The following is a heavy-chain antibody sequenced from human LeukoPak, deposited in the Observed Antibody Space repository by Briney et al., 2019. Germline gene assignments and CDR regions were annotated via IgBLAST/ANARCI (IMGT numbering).Heavy chain of an antibody. CDR2: INPNSGGT. J-gene: IGHJ6*02. CDR1: GYTFTGYY. CDR3: ARGTGSSVYGSGLGYYYYGMDV. D-gene: IGHD3-10*01. Sequence: ASVKFSCKASGYTFTGYYMHWVRQAPGQGLEWMGWINPNSGGTNYAQKFQGWVTMTRDTSISTAYMELSRLRSDDTAVYYCARGTGSSVYGSGLGYYYYGMDVWGQGTTVTVSS. V-gene: IGHV1-2*04.